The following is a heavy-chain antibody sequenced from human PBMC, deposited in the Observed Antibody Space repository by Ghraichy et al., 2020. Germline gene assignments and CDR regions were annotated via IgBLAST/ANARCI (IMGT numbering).Heavy chain of an antibody. CDR1: GFIFRNYW. V-gene: IGHV3-74*01. CDR3: ARDFPAPSDASDI. D-gene: IGHD2-2*01. CDR2: ISLDGSKT. J-gene: IGHJ3*02. Sequence: GGSLRLSCAVSGFIFRNYWMHWVRQAPGKGLVWVSRISLDGSKTAYADSVKGRFTISRDNAKNTLYLQMNSLRAEDTAVYYCARDFPAPSDASDIWGQGTMVTVSS.